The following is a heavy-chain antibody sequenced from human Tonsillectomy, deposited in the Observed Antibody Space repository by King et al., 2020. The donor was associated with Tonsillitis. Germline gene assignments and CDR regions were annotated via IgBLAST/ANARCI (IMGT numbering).Heavy chain of an antibody. CDR3: ASPPRIAFGELSPYFFDY. J-gene: IGHJ4*02. Sequence: VQLVESGGGLVQPGGSLRLSCAASGFTFSSYWMSWVRQAPGKGLEWVANIKQDGSEKYYVDSVKGRFTISRDNAKNSLYLQMNSLRAEDTAVYYCASPPRIAFGELSPYFFDYWGQGTLVTVSS. D-gene: IGHD3-10*01. V-gene: IGHV3-7*03. CDR1: GFTFSSYW. CDR2: IKQDGSEK.